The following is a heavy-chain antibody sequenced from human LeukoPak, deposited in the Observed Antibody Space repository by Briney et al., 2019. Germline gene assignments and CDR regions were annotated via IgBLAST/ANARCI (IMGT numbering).Heavy chain of an antibody. CDR1: GGTFSSYA. CDR2: IIPIFGTA. J-gene: IGHJ6*02. D-gene: IGHD3-22*01. Sequence: SVKVSCKASGGTFSSYAISWVRQAPGQGLEWMGGIIPIFGTANYAQKFQGRVTITADESTSTAYMELSSLRSEDTAVYYCAGSAYYYDSSGYRGGYYYYYYGMDVWGQGTTVTVSS. CDR3: AGSAYYYDSSGYRGGYYYYYYGMDV. V-gene: IGHV1-69*13.